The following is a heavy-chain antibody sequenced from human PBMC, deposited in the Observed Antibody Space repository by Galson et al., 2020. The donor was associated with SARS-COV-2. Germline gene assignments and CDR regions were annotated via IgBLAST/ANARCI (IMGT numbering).Heavy chain of an antibody. Sequence: GESLKISCASSGFTFSSYGMHLVRQAPGKGLEWVAVIWYDGSNKYYADSVKGRFTISSDNSKNTLYLQMNSLRAEDTAVYYCAGDDPLVGGTVYWGQGTLVTVSS. CDR2: IWYDGSNK. CDR1: GFTFSSYG. D-gene: IGHD1-26*01. V-gene: IGHV3-33*01. J-gene: IGHJ4*02. CDR3: AGDDPLVGGTVY.